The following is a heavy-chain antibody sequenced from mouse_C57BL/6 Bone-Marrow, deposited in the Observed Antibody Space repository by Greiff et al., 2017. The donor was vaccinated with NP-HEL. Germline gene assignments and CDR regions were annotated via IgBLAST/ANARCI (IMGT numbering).Heavy chain of an antibody. V-gene: IGHV1-69*01. CDR1: GYTFTSYW. Sequence: QVQLQQPGAELVMPGASVKLSCKASGYTFTSYWMHWVKQRPGQGLEWIGEIDPSDSYTNYNQKFKGKSTLTVDKSSSTAYMQLSSLTSEDAAVYYCARGNYYGSRYYFDYWGQGTTLTVYS. CDR2: IDPSDSYT. CDR3: ARGNYYGSRYYFDY. J-gene: IGHJ2*01. D-gene: IGHD1-1*01.